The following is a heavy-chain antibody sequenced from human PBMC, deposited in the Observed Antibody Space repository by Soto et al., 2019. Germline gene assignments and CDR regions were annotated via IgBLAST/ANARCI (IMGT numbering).Heavy chain of an antibody. J-gene: IGHJ6*02. CDR2: INPNSGGT. CDR1: GYTFTGYY. D-gene: IGHD3-3*01. Sequence: ASVKVSCKASGYTFTGYYMHWVRQAPGQGLEWMGWINPNSGGTNYAQKFQGWVTMTRDTSISTAYMELSRLRSDDTAVYYCARDSCVHYDFWSEPMNYYYYGMDVWGQGTTVTVSS. V-gene: IGHV1-2*04. CDR3: ARDSCVHYDFWSEPMNYYYYGMDV.